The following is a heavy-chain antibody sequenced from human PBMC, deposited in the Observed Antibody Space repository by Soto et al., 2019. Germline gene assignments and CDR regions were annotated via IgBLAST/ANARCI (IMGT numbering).Heavy chain of an antibody. CDR2: MNPNSGNT. Sequence: EASVKVSCKASGYTFTSYDINWVRQATGQGLEWMGWMNPNSGNTGYAQKFQGRVTMTRDDSKNTLSLQMNGLRVEDTAQYFCAKADGEQWLIPHLDNWGQGTLVTV. D-gene: IGHD6-19*01. V-gene: IGHV1-8*01. J-gene: IGHJ4*02. CDR1: GYTFTSYD. CDR3: AKADGEQWLIPHLDN.